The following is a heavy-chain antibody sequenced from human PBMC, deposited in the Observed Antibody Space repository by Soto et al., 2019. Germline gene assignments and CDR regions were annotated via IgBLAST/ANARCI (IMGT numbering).Heavy chain of an antibody. J-gene: IGHJ6*02. D-gene: IGHD3-16*01. CDR2: IIPIFGTA. V-gene: IGHV1-69*12. Sequence: QVQLVQSGAEVKKPGSSVKVSCKASGGTFSSYAISWVRQAPGQGLEWMGGIIPIFGTANYAQKFQGRVTMTADESTSTAYMELSSLRSEDTAVYYCAGSMGDDDYYYYGMDVWGQGTTVTVSS. CDR3: AGSMGDDDYYYYGMDV. CDR1: GGTFSSYA.